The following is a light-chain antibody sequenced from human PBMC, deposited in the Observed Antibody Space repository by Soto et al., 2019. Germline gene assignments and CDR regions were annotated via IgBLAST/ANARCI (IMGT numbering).Light chain of an antibody. CDR2: GAS. CDR3: QQYGSSPFT. CDR1: QSVTYDQ. V-gene: IGKV3-20*01. J-gene: IGKJ5*01. Sequence: EIVLTQSPDTLSLSPGERATLSCRASQSVTYDQLAWYRQTPGQAPRLLIYGASSRAAGIPDRFSGSGSGTDFTLTISRLEPEDFVVYYCQQYGSSPFTFGQGTRLEIK.